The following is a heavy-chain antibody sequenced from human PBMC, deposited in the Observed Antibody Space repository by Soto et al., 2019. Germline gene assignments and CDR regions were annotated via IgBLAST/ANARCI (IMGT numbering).Heavy chain of an antibody. D-gene: IGHD2-2*01. CDR1: GFTFSGYY. V-gene: IGHV3-11*06. Sequence: GGSLRLSCAASGFTFSGYYMTWIRQAPGKGLEWVSYISGTSDYTNYADSVKGRFTTSRDNAKNSLYLQMNSLRAEDTAVYYCARSRPHCSSNTCYGYYYGMDVWGQGTTGTVSS. CDR2: ISGTSDYT. J-gene: IGHJ6*02. CDR3: ARSRPHCSSNTCYGYYYGMDV.